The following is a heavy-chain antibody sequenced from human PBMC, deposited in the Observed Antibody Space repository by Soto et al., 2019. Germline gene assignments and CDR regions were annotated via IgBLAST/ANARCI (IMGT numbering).Heavy chain of an antibody. CDR2: INSDGSST. J-gene: IGHJ4*02. CDR1: GFTFSSYW. CDR3: ARKGAVAGFGY. Sequence: EVQLVESGGGLVKPGGSLRLSCAASGFTFSSYWLHWVRQAPGKGLVWLSRINSDGSSTNYADSVKGRFTISRDNGKSTLYLQLNSLRAEDTAVYYCARKGAVAGFGYWGQGTLVTVSS. V-gene: IGHV3-74*01. D-gene: IGHD6-19*01.